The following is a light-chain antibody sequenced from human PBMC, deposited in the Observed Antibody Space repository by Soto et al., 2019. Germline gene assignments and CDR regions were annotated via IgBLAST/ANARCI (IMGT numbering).Light chain of an antibody. CDR3: SSYTSSNTVV. CDR1: NSDIGGYNF. J-gene: IGLJ2*01. V-gene: IGLV2-14*03. CDR2: DVT. Sequence: QSALTQPASVSGSPGQSITISCTETNSDIGGYNFVSWYQQHPGKAPKLMIYDVTNRPSGVSNRFSGSKSGKTASLTISGLQAEDEADYYCSSYTSSNTVVFGGGTKLTVL.